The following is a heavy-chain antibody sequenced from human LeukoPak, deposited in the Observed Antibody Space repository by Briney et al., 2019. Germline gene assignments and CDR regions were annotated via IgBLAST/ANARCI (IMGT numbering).Heavy chain of an antibody. CDR1: GFTFSTYW. CDR2: IQQDGNEK. V-gene: IGHV3-7*01. D-gene: IGHD1-26*01. Sequence: GGSLRLSCAASGFTFSTYWMSWVRQAPGKGLEWVANIQQDGNEKYYVDSVKGRFTISRDNAKNSLYLQMNSLRVEDTAVYYCASRIVGTPDYFDYWGQGTLVTVSS. J-gene: IGHJ4*02. CDR3: ASRIVGTPDYFDY.